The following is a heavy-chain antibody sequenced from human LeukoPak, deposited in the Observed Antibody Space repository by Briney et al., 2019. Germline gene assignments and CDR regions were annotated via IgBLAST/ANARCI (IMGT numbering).Heavy chain of an antibody. CDR3: ATYTNYDFWSGAPLYYYMDV. CDR1: GGTFSSYA. J-gene: IGHJ6*03. Sequence: GASVKVSCKASGGTFSSYAISWVRQAPGQGLEWMGGIIPIFGTANYAQKFQGRVTITTDESTSTAYMELSSLRSEDTAVYYCATYTNYDFWSGAPLYYYMDVWGKGTTVTVSS. D-gene: IGHD3-3*01. V-gene: IGHV1-69*05. CDR2: IIPIFGTA.